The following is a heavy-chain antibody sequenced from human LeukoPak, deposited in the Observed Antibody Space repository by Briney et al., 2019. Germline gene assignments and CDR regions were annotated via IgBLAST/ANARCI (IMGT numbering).Heavy chain of an antibody. CDR1: GYSFSSYW. Sequence: GESLKISCKGSGYSFSSYWIGGVRQMPGKGLEWMGIMYPGDSDTRYSPSFQGQVTISADKSISTAYLQWSSLKASDTAMYYCARGDYGDFRVFYTLFDYWGQGTLVTVSS. V-gene: IGHV5-51*01. CDR2: MYPGDSDT. CDR3: ARGDYGDFRVFYTLFDY. D-gene: IGHD4-17*01. J-gene: IGHJ4*02.